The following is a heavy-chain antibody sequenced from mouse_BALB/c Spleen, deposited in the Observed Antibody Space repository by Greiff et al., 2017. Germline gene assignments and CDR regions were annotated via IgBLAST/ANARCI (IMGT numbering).Heavy chain of an antibody. CDR3: ARGGGKDYAMDY. CDR2: ISSGGSYT. Sequence: EVQLVESGGGLVKPGGSLKLSCAASGFTFSSYAMSWVRQTPEKRLEWVATISSGGSYTYYPDSVKGRFTISRDNAKNTLYLQMSSLRSEDTAMYYCARGGGKDYAMDYWGQGTSVTVSS. J-gene: IGHJ4*01. V-gene: IGHV5-9-3*01. D-gene: IGHD2-1*01. CDR1: GFTFSSYA.